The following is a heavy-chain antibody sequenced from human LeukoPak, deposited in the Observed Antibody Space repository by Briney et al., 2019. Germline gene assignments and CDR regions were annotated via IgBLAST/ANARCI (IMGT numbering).Heavy chain of an antibody. CDR1: GVSISSDDYC. J-gene: IGHJ5*02. CDR3: ARFEYLNWFDP. CDR2: IYHGGST. V-gene: IGHV4-30-2*01. D-gene: IGHD6-6*01. Sequence: SQTLSLTCTVSGVSISSDDYCWSWIRQPPGKGLEWIGYIYHGGSTLYNPSLKSRVTVSVDRSKNQFSLKLNSVTAADTAVYYCARFEYLNWFDPWGQGTLVTVSS.